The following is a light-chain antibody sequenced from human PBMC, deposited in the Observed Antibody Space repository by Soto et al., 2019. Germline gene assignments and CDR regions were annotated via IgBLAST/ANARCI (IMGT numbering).Light chain of an antibody. CDR3: HQYASSPQT. CDR1: QSVAKNY. Sequence: EIVLTQSPGTLSLSPEERATLSCRASQSVAKNYLAWYQLKPGQAPRLLIHGPSSRATGIPDRFSGSGSGTDFTLTISRLEPEDFAVYYCHQYASSPQTFGQGTKVEIK. CDR2: GPS. J-gene: IGKJ1*01. V-gene: IGKV3-20*01.